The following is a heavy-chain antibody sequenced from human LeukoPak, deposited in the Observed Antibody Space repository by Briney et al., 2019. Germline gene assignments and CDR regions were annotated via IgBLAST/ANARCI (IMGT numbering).Heavy chain of an antibody. CDR2: INPNSGGT. CDR1: GYTFTGYY. Sequence: ASVTVSCKASGYTFTGYYMHWVRQAPGQGLEWMGLINPNSGGTNYAQKLQGRVTMTRDTSISTAYMELSRLRSDDTAVYYCASPHSGYDYFDYWGQGTLVTVSS. J-gene: IGHJ4*02. D-gene: IGHD5-12*01. V-gene: IGHV1-2*06. CDR3: ASPHSGYDYFDY.